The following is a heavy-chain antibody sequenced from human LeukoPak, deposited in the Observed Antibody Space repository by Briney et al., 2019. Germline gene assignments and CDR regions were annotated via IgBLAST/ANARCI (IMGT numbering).Heavy chain of an antibody. Sequence: SETLSLTCTVSGGSISSYYWSWIRQPAGKGLEWIGRIYISGSTNYNPSLKSRVTMSVDTSKNQFSLKLSSVTAADTAVYYCARGKETYSSGWYRAVTPLLGAFDIWGQGTMVTVSS. J-gene: IGHJ3*02. D-gene: IGHD6-19*01. CDR1: GGSISSYY. CDR2: IYISGST. V-gene: IGHV4-4*07. CDR3: ARGKETYSSGWYRAVTPLLGAFDI.